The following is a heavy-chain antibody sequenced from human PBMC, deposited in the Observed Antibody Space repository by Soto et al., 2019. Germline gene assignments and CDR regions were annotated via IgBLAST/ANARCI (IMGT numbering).Heavy chain of an antibody. CDR1: GGSISSGDYY. Sequence: QVQLQESGPGLVKPSQTLSLTCTVSGGSISSGDYYWSWIRQPPGKGLEWIGYIYYSGSTYYNPSRKSRVTISVDTSKNQFPLKLSSVTAAYTALYYCASQPIYYYGSGSYYGTFDYWGPGPLVTLSS. CDR3: ASQPIYYYGSGSYYGTFDY. CDR2: IYYSGST. D-gene: IGHD3-10*01. J-gene: IGHJ4*01. V-gene: IGHV4-30-4*01.